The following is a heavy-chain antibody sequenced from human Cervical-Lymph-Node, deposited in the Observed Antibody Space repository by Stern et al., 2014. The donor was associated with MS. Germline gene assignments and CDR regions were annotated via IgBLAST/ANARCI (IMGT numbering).Heavy chain of an antibody. Sequence: VQLEESGGGVVQPGTSLRLSCAASGFNLSTYAMHWVRQAPGKGLEWVAGIWFDGSNEEYVDAVKGRFTISRDTSKNMLFLVMNSPRVEDTAVYYCAGLRFGELFKGFDPWGQGTLVTVSS. CDR3: AGLRFGELFKGFDP. V-gene: IGHV3-33*01. CDR2: IWFDGSNE. D-gene: IGHD3-10*01. J-gene: IGHJ5*02. CDR1: GFNLSTYA.